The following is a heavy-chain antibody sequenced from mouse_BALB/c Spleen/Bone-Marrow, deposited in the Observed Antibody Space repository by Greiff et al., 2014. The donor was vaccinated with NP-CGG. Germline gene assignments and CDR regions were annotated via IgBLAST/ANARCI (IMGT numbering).Heavy chain of an antibody. J-gene: IGHJ3*01. CDR3: ALYGNYAGN. D-gene: IGHD2-1*01. Sequence: VKLQESGAELVRPGSSVKISCKASGYAFSSYWMNWVKQRPGQGLGWIGQIYPGDGDTNYNGKFKGKATLTADKSSSTAYMQLSSLTSEDSAVYFCALYGNYAGNWGQGTLVTVSA. CDR2: IYPGDGDT. CDR1: GYAFSSYW. V-gene: IGHV1-80*01.